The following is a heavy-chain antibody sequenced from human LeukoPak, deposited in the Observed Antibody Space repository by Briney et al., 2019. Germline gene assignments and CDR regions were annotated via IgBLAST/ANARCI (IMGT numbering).Heavy chain of an antibody. D-gene: IGHD6-13*01. V-gene: IGHV3-23*01. CDR2: ISGSGGTA. CDR1: GFTFSIYA. CDR3: AKHRVAAGAIDY. Sequence: GGSLRLSCAASGFTFSIYAMSWVRQAPGKGLEWVSAISGSGGTAYYADSVKGRFTISRDNSKNTLYLQMNSLRAEDTAVYYCAKHRVAAGAIDYWGQGTLVTVSS. J-gene: IGHJ4*02.